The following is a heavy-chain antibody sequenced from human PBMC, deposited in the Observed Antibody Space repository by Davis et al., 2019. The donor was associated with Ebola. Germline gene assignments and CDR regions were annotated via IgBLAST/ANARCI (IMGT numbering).Heavy chain of an antibody. D-gene: IGHD3-3*01. V-gene: IGHV3-15*04. CDR2: IGIEAENKTT. J-gene: IGHJ4*02. CDR1: GFTFSSYG. Sequence: GESLKISCAASGFTFSSYGMHWVRQAPGQGLEWVGRIGIEAENKTTDNAASLKGRFILSRDDSKRTLYLHMSSLKAEDTAVYYCTTDLVWSGHHDYWGQGTLVTVSA. CDR3: TTDLVWSGHHDY.